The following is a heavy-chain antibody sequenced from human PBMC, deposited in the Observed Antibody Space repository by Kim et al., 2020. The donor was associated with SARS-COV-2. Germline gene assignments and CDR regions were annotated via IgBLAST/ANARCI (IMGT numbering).Heavy chain of an antibody. D-gene: IGHD1-7*01. Sequence: SQTLSLTCAISGDSVSSNSAAWNWIRQSPSRGLEWLGRTYYRSKWYNDYAVSVKSRITINPDTSKNQFSLQLNSVTPEDTAVYYCARDSTDDENWNYFTNYGMDVWGQGTTVTVSS. CDR2: TYYRSKWYN. CDR1: GDSVSSNSAA. CDR3: ARDSTDDENWNYFTNYGMDV. J-gene: IGHJ6*02. V-gene: IGHV6-1*01.